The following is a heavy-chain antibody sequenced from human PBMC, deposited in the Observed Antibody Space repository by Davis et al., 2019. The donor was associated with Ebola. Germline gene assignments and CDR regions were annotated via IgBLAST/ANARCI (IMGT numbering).Heavy chain of an antibody. D-gene: IGHD2-15*01. Sequence: GESLKISCAASGFTFSNYDMSWVRPVPGKGLEWVSTIIPREGHTHYSDSVRGRFTISRDNSKNTLYLQMNSLRAEDTATYYCARYCHYTDCSYFDCWGQGTMVAVSS. J-gene: IGHJ4*02. CDR2: IIPREGHT. CDR3: ARYCHYTDCSYFDC. CDR1: GFTFSNYD. V-gene: IGHV3-23*01.